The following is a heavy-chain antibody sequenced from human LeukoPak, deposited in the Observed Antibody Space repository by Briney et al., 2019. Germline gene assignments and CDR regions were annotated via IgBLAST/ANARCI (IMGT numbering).Heavy chain of an antibody. D-gene: IGHD3-10*01. J-gene: IGHJ4*02. CDR2: INHSGST. CDR1: GGSFSGYY. Sequence: SETLSLTCAVYGGSFSGYYWSWIRHPPGKGLEGIGEINHSGSTNYNPSLKSRVTISVDTSKNQFSLKLSSVTAADTAVYYCARSGTYYYGSGSPELDYWGQGTLVTVSS. CDR3: ARSGTYYYGSGSPELDY. V-gene: IGHV4-34*01.